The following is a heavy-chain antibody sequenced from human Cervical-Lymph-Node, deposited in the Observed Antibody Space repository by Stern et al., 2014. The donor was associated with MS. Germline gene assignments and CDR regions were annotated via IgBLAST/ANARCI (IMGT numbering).Heavy chain of an antibody. CDR1: GFTFSSYA. CDR3: AKLRVAIQSHRDNFDY. V-gene: IGHV3-23*04. J-gene: IGHJ4*02. D-gene: IGHD5-18*01. CDR2: ISGSGGST. Sequence: EVHLVESGGGLVQPGGSLRLSCAASGFTFSSYAMSWVRQAPGKGLEWVSAISGSGGSTYYADSVKGRFTISRDNSKNTLYLQMNSLRAEDTAVYYCAKLRVAIQSHRDNFDYWGQGTLVTVSS.